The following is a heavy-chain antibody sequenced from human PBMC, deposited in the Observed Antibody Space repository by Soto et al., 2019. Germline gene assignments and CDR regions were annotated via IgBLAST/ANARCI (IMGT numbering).Heavy chain of an antibody. CDR2: ISSSGSTI. CDR1: GFTFSSYE. D-gene: IGHD6-13*01. Sequence: EVQLVESGGGLVQPGGSLRLSCAASGFTFSSYEMNWVRQAPGQGLEWVSYISSSGSTIYYADSVKGRFTISRDNAKNSLYLQMNSLRAEDTAVYYCARDRQQLPLFYYGMDVWGQGTKVTVSS. CDR3: ARDRQQLPLFYYGMDV. J-gene: IGHJ6*02. V-gene: IGHV3-48*03.